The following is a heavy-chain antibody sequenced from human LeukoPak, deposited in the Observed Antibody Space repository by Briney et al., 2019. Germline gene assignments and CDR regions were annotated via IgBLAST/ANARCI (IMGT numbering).Heavy chain of an antibody. CDR1: GYTFTDYY. J-gene: IGHJ4*02. Sequence: ASVKVSYKASGYTFTDYYIHWVRQAPGQGLEWMGWINPSSGGTNYAQKFQGRVTVTRVTSINTAYMELTRLTSDDTAVYYCASVYSGYDLAQLDYWGQGTLVTVSS. V-gene: IGHV1-2*02. CDR2: INPSSGGT. CDR3: ASVYSGYDLAQLDY. D-gene: IGHD5-12*01.